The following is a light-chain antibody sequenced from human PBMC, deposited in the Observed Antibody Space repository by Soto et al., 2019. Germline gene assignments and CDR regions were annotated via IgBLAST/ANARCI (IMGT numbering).Light chain of an antibody. V-gene: IGKV3-11*01. CDR2: DAS. J-gene: IGKJ5*01. Sequence: EIVLTQSPATLSLSPGERATISCRASQNVNSYLAWYKQKPGQAPRLLIYDASNRATGIPARFSGSGSGTDFTLTISSLEPEDFAVYYCQQRSNLPPITFGQGTRLEIK. CDR1: QNVNSY. CDR3: QQRSNLPPIT.